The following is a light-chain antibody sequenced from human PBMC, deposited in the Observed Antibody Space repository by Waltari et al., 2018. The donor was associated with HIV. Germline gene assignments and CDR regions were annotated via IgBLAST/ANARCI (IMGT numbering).Light chain of an antibody. Sequence: QSALTQPPSVSGAPGQRVTISCTGNRSNIGAGYFVHWYQHLPGTAPKLRGYSDSNRPSGVTDRFAGSRSGTSASRVITGLQAEDEADYYCQAYDSSLRASVFGGGTKLTVL. CDR1: RSNIGAGYF. J-gene: IGLJ2*01. CDR2: SDS. CDR3: QAYDSSLRASV. V-gene: IGLV1-40*01.